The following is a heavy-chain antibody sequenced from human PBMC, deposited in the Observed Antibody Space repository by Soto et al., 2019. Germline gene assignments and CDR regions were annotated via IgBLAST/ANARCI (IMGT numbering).Heavy chain of an antibody. J-gene: IGHJ3*01. V-gene: IGHV5-10-1*01. D-gene: IGHD2-15*01. CDR2: IDPTDSFT. Sequence: GESLKISCKASGYKFTTFWLNWVRQTPGKGLEWLGRIDPTDSFTNYSPPFEGHVTISVDRSISTAYLQWNSLQSSDTAIYYCARPASGGSRDAFDVWGQGTTVTVSS. CDR1: GYKFTTFW. CDR3: ARPASGGSRDAFDV.